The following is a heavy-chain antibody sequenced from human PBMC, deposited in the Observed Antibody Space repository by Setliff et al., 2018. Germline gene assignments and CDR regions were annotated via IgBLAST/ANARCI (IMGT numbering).Heavy chain of an antibody. D-gene: IGHD3-22*01. V-gene: IGHV4-31*03. J-gene: IGHJ3*02. CDR3: ARVTMIVLSRRACEI. CDR1: GGSISSGGYY. Sequence: PSETLSLTCTVSGGSISSGGYYWSWIRQHPGKGLEWIGYIYYSGSTYYNPSLKSRVTISVDTSKNQFSLKLSSVTAADTAVYYCARVTMIVLSRRACEIWGQGTMVTVSS. CDR2: IYYSGST.